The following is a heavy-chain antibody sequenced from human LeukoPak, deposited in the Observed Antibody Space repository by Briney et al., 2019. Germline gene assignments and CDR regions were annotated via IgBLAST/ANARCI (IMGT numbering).Heavy chain of an antibody. V-gene: IGHV3-74*03. CDR1: GFTFSSYW. J-gene: IGHJ4*02. CDR3: TRTFLSGDGYKVGYFDY. Sequence: GGSLRLSCAVSGFTFSSYWMHWVRQAPGKGLVWVSRINRDGSTTTYADSVKGRFTISRDNSKNTLFLQMNSLTAEDTAMYYCTRTFLSGDGYKVGYFDYWGQGTLVTVSS. D-gene: IGHD5-24*01. CDR2: INRDGSTT.